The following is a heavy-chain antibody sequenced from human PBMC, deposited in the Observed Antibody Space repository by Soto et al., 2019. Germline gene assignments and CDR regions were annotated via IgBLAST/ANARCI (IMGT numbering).Heavy chain of an antibody. CDR1: GGTFSSYA. D-gene: IGHD3-16*01. J-gene: IGHJ3*02. Sequence: ASVNVSCTASGGTFSSYAISWVRQAPGQGLEWMGGIIPIFGTANYAQKFQGRVTITADESTSTAYMELSSLRSEDTAVYYYASEAYGERWISSTHRPAFDIWGQGTMVTVSS. CDR3: ASEAYGERWISSTHRPAFDI. V-gene: IGHV1-69*13. CDR2: IIPIFGTA.